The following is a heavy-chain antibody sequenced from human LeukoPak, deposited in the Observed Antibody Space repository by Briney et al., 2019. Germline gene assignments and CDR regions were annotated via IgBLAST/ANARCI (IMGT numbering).Heavy chain of an antibody. D-gene: IGHD2-21*02. CDR3: ARVRDIVVVTKYWYFDL. V-gene: IGHV4-34*01. J-gene: IGHJ2*01. CDR1: GGSFSGYY. Sequence: SETLSLTCAAYGGSFSGYYWSWIRQPPGKGLEWIGEINHSGSTNYNPSLKSRVTISVDTSKNQFSLKLSSVTAADTAVYYCARVRDIVVVTKYWYFDLWGRGTLVTVSS. CDR2: INHSGST.